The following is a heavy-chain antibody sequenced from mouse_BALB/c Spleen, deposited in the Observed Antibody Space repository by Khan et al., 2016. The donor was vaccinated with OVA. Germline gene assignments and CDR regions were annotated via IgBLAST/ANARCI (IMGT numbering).Heavy chain of an antibody. CDR1: GFNIKDTY. CDR3: ASAGNYYAPFAY. Sequence: VQLQQSGAELVKPGASVKLSCTASGFNIKDTYMHWVKQRPEQGLEWIGRIDPANGNTKYDPKFQGKATITADTSSNTAYLQLSSLTSEDTAVYSCASAGNYYAPFAYWGQGTLVTVSA. CDR2: IDPANGNT. J-gene: IGHJ3*01. V-gene: IGHV14-3*02. D-gene: IGHD2-1*01.